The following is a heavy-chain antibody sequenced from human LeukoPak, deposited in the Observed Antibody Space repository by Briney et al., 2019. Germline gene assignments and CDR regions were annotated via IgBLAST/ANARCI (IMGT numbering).Heavy chain of an antibody. J-gene: IGHJ4*02. CDR2: INPSGGST. D-gene: IGHD5-18*01. CDR1: GYTFTSYY. Sequence: ASVKVSCKASGYTFTSYYMHWVRQAPGQGLEWMGIINPSGGSTSYAQKFQGRVTMNRDTSTSTVYMELSSLRSEDTAVYYCARDQLLDGYSYGYGYWGQGTLVTVSS. V-gene: IGHV1-46*03. CDR3: ARDQLLDGYSYGYGY.